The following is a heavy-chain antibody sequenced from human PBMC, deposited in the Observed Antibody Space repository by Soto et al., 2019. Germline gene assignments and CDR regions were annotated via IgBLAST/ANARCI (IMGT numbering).Heavy chain of an antibody. CDR3: ARDLAAGDH. Sequence: QVQLVQYGAAVQKPGASVKVSCRTSGYTFTHYYIHWVRQAPGQGLEWLGIINPASGSTNYAQDFQGRVTLTMDTSTTTVYMELSGLRAEDTAIFYCARDLAAGDHWGQGTLVTVSS. J-gene: IGHJ4*02. CDR2: INPASGST. D-gene: IGHD6-13*01. CDR1: GYTFTHYY. V-gene: IGHV1-46*01.